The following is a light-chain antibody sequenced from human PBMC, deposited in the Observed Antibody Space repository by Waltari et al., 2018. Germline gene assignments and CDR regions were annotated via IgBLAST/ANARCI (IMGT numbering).Light chain of an antibody. V-gene: IGKV4-1*01. CDR1: QSVLSSSNNKNY. CDR3: QQYLATPFT. Sequence: DIVMTQSPDSLAVSLGERATINCKSSQSVLSSSNNKNYLGWYQQKPGPPPKVLFYWASTRESGVPDRFSGSGSGTDFTLTISSLQTEDVAVYYCQQYLATPFTFGPGTRVNIK. CDR2: WAS. J-gene: IGKJ3*01.